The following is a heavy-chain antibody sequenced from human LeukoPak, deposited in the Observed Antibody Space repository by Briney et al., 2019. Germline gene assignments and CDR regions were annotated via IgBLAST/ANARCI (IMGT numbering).Heavy chain of an antibody. D-gene: IGHD5-12*01. Sequence: SQTLSLTCAVSGGSISSGGYSWSWIRQPPGKGLEWIGEIYHSGSTNYNPSLKSRVTISVDKSKNQFSLKLTSVTAADTAVYYCARLQYSGYDFQVYSFDYWGQGTLVTVSS. CDR1: GGSISSGGYS. J-gene: IGHJ4*02. V-gene: IGHV4-30-2*01. CDR3: ARLQYSGYDFQVYSFDY. CDR2: IYHSGST.